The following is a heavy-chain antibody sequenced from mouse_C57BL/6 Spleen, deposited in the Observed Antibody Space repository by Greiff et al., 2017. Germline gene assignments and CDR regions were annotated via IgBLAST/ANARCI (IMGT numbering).Heavy chain of an antibody. V-gene: IGHV2-6*01. Sequence: VKLMESGPGLVAPSQSLSITCTVSGFSLTSSGVDWVRQSPGKGLEWLGVIWGVGSTNYNSALKSRLSISKDNSKSKVFLKMNSLQTDDTAMYXCASGAYWGQGTLVTVSA. CDR3: ASGAY. CDR2: IWGVGST. CDR1: GFSLTSSG. J-gene: IGHJ3*01.